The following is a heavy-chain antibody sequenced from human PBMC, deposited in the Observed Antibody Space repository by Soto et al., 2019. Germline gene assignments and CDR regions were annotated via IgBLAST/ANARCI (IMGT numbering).Heavy chain of an antibody. CDR3: AKDLMEAYSCRWFYYAY. J-gene: IGHJ4*02. Sequence: GGSLRLSCEASGFTFSSHAMSWVRQAPGKGLEWVSAISGSGGSTYYADSVKGRFTISRDNSKNTLYLQMDSLRAEDTAVYYCAKDLMEAYSCRWFYYAYWGQGTLVTVSS. CDR2: ISGSGGST. D-gene: IGHD6-13*01. CDR1: GFTFSSHA. V-gene: IGHV3-23*01.